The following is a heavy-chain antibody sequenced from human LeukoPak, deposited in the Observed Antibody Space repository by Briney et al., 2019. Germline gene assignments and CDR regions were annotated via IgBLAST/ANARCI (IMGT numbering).Heavy chain of an antibody. D-gene: IGHD3-22*01. Sequence: ALRLSCAASGFTFDDYAMHWVRQAPGKGLEWVSGISWNSGSIGYADSVKGRFTISRDNAKNSLYLQLNSLRAEDMALYYCAKDEGRYYYDSRDAFDIWGQGTMVTVSS. CDR1: GFTFDDYA. V-gene: IGHV3-9*03. J-gene: IGHJ3*02. CDR2: ISWNSGSI. CDR3: AKDEGRYYYDSRDAFDI.